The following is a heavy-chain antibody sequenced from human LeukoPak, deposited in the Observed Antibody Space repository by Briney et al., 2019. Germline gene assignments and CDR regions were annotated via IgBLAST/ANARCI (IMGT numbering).Heavy chain of an antibody. D-gene: IGHD1-26*01. CDR1: GYTFTSYY. J-gene: IGHJ4*02. CDR2: INPRGGST. CDR3: ARGRRIIVGATNAGDFFDY. Sequence: GASVKVSCKASGYTFTSYYMHWVRQAPGQGLEWMGIINPRGGSTSYAQKFQGRVTMTRDTSTSTVYMELSSLRSEDTAVYYCARGRRIIVGATNAGDFFDYWGQGTLVTVSS. V-gene: IGHV1-46*01.